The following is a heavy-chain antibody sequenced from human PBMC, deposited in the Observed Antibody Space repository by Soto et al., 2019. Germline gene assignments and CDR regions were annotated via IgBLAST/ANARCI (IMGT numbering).Heavy chain of an antibody. V-gene: IGHV4-59*01. CDR2: IYSSGST. D-gene: IGHD6-19*01. Sequence: QVQLQESGPGLVKPSETLSLTCTVSGGSISSYYWSWIRQPPGKGLEWIGYIYSSGSTKYNPSLKGRVTISVATSKNQSSLKLSSVTAADTAVYYCARGNPAGFSWLVRVYWYFDLWGRGTLVTVSS. CDR3: ARGNPAGFSWLVRVYWYFDL. J-gene: IGHJ2*01. CDR1: GGSISSYY.